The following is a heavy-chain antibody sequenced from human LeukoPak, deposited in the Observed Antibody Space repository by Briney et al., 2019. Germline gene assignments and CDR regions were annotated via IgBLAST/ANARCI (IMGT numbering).Heavy chain of an antibody. J-gene: IGHJ6*03. D-gene: IGHD5-12*01. Sequence: GGSLRLSCAASGLAFSSYAITWVRQPPGKGLEWVSAISGSGGSTYYADSVKGRFTISRDNSKNTLYLQMNSLRAEDTAVYYCAKHSGHDSIFYYMVLGPEATTLTVSS. CDR1: GLAFSSYA. CDR3: AKHSGHDSIFYYMVL. V-gene: IGHV3-23*01. CDR2: ISGSGGST.